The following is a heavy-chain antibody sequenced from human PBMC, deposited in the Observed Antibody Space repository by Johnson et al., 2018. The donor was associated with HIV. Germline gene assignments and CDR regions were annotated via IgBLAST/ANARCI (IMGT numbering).Heavy chain of an antibody. J-gene: IGHJ3*02. D-gene: IGHD1-26*01. V-gene: IGHV3-43*01. CDR3: AKESKWESRTPHAFDI. Sequence: VQLVESGGGVVQPGGSLRLSCAASGFTFDDYTMHWVRQAPGKGLEWVSLISWDGGSTYYADSVKGRFTISRDNAKNSLYLQMNSLRPEDTAVYYCAKESKWESRTPHAFDIWGQGTMVTVSS. CDR2: ISWDGGST. CDR1: GFTFDDYT.